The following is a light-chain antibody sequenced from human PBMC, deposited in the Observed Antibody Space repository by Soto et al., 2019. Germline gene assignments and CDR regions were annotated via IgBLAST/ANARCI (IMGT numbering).Light chain of an antibody. Sequence: EIVLTQSPGTLSLSPGERATISCRASQSVSSIYLAWYQQKPGQAPRLLIYGASSRATGIPDRFSGSGSGTDFTLTISRLEPEDFAMYYCQQYGSSPYTFGQGTKLEIK. CDR2: GAS. J-gene: IGKJ2*01. CDR1: QSVSSIY. V-gene: IGKV3-20*01. CDR3: QQYGSSPYT.